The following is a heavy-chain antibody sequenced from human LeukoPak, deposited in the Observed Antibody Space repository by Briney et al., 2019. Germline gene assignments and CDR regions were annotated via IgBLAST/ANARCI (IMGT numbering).Heavy chain of an antibody. Sequence: SETLSLTCTVSGGSISSSSYYWGWIRQPPGKGLEWIGSIYYSGSTYYNPSLKSRVTMSVDTSKNQFSLKLSSVTAADTAVYYCARGSYYDSSGTAPGYYYYYYMDVWGKGTTVTISS. J-gene: IGHJ6*03. CDR3: ARGSYYDSSGTAPGYYYYYYMDV. CDR2: IYYSGST. D-gene: IGHD3-22*01. V-gene: IGHV4-39*07. CDR1: GGSISSSSYY.